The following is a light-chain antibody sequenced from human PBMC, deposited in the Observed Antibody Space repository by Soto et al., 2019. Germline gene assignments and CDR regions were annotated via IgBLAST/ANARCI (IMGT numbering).Light chain of an antibody. V-gene: IGKV3-20*01. J-gene: IGKJ1*01. CDR3: QQYVSSPQT. CDR1: QSVGHNY. Sequence: ENVLTQSPGTLSLSPGDRATLSCRASQSVGHNYLAWYQQKPGQAPRLLIYGASNRATGIPDRFSGSGSGTDFTLTISRLEPEDFAMYFCQQYVSSPQTFGQGTKVDIK. CDR2: GAS.